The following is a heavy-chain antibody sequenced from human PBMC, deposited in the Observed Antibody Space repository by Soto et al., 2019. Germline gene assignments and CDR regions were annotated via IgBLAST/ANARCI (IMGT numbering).Heavy chain of an antibody. CDR3: VRQGLVPGNSLLYYFDY. D-gene: IGHD6-13*01. J-gene: IGHJ4*02. V-gene: IGHV4-39*01. CDR1: GGSISSNSYY. Sequence: QLQLQESGPGLVKPSETLSLTCTVSGGSISSNSYYWGWIRQPPGKGLEWIGSIYYSESTYYNPSLKSRVTISVDTSKNQFSLNLTSVTAADTAVYYCVRQGLVPGNSLLYYFDYWGQGTLVTVSS. CDR2: IYYSEST.